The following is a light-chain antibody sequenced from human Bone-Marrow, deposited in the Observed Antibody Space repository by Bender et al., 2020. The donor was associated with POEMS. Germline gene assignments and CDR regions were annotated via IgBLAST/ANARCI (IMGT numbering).Light chain of an antibody. CDR2: DVT. Sequence: QSALTQPASVSGSPGQSITISCAGSTSDIGSSTYVTWYQHHPVKAPKLVIYDVTDRPSGVSDRFSGSKSGNTASLTISGLQAEDEATYYCNSYAGSDRPYVFGTGTKVTVL. V-gene: IGLV2-14*03. CDR1: TSDIGSSTY. J-gene: IGLJ1*01. CDR3: NSYAGSDRPYV.